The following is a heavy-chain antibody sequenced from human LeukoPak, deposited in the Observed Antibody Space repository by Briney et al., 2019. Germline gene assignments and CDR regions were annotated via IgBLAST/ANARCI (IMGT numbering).Heavy chain of an antibody. V-gene: IGHV3-73*01. D-gene: IGHD3-22*01. CDR3: TSITMIVVAM. CDR1: GFTFSGSA. J-gene: IGHJ4*02. Sequence: GGSLRLSCAASGFTFSGSAMHWVRQASGKGLEWVGRIRSKANSYATAYAASVKGRFTVSRDDSKNTAYLQMNSLKTEDTAVYYCTSITMIVVAMGGQGTLDTVSS. CDR2: IRSKANSYAT.